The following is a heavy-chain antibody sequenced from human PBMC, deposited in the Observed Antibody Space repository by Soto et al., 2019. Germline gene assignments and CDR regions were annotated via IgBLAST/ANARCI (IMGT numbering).Heavy chain of an antibody. D-gene: IGHD6-13*01. J-gene: IGHJ4*02. CDR2: IRSDESSQ. CDR1: GFTFNTFG. CDR3: ARDRSRLSPNDY. V-gene: IGHV3-33*01. Sequence: GSLRLSCAASGFTFNTFGMHWVRQAPGKGLEWVAAIRSDESSQFYADSVKGRFFISRDNSHKTLYLQMNSLRVEDTAVYYCARDRSRLSPNDYWGQGTLVTVSS.